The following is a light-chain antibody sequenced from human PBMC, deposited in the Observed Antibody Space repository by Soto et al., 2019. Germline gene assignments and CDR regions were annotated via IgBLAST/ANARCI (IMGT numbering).Light chain of an antibody. J-gene: IGKJ1*01. V-gene: IGKV1-5*03. CDR3: QHYNSYSEA. CDR1: QTISSW. Sequence: DIQMTQSPSTLSGSVGDRVTITCRAIQTISSWSAWYQQKPGKAPKLLIYKASTLKSGVPSRFSGSGSGTEFTLTISSLQPDDFATYYCQHYNSYSEAFGQGTKV. CDR2: KAS.